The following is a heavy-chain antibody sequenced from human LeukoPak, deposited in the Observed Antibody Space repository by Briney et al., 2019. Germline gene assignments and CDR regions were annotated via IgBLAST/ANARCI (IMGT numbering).Heavy chain of an antibody. CDR3: ARGGYYGSGSYAFDP. Sequence: GGSLRLSCAASGFTFRNYGMSWVRQAPGKGLEWVSAITDSGGSTYYADSVKGRFTISRDNSKNTLYLQMNSLRAEDTAVYYCARGGYYGSGSYAFDPWGQGTLVTVSS. J-gene: IGHJ5*02. CDR2: ITDSGGST. V-gene: IGHV3-23*01. D-gene: IGHD3-10*01. CDR1: GFTFRNYG.